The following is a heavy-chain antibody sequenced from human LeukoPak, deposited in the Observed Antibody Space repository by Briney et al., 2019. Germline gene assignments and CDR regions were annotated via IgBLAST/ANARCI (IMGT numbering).Heavy chain of an antibody. V-gene: IGHV4-59*01. J-gene: IGHJ3*02. CDR2: IYYSGST. Sequence: KPSETLSLTCTVSGGSISSYDWSWIRQPPGKGREGIGYIYYSGSTNYNPSLKSRVTISVDTCKNQFSLKLSSVTAEDTAVYYCARALRYCSGGSCDHDAFDIWGQGTMVTVSS. CDR1: GGSISSYD. CDR3: ARALRYCSGGSCDHDAFDI. D-gene: IGHD2-15*01.